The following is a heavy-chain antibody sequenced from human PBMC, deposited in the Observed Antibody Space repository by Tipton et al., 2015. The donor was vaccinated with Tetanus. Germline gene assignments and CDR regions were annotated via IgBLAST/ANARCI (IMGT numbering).Heavy chain of an antibody. CDR2: ILHTGST. D-gene: IGHD3-22*01. Sequence: TLSLTCNVSGDSISGGPDFWGWIRQPPGKKPEWIGSILHTGSTSYNPSLKSRFTISVDASKNQFSLKLSSVTAADTAVYYCARYYDSSGYYRRRYTSSFDYWGQGTLVTVSS. CDR1: GDSISGGPDF. CDR3: ARYYDSSGYYRRRYTSSFDY. V-gene: IGHV4-39*07. J-gene: IGHJ4*02.